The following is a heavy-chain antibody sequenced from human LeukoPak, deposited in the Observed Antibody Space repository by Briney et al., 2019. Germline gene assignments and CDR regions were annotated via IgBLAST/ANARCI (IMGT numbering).Heavy chain of an antibody. CDR3: ARDVRAYSTSSSAFDI. CDR1: GFTFSSYG. CDR2: ISYDGSNK. V-gene: IGHV3-30*03. Sequence: GGSLRLSCAASGFTFSSYGMHWVRQAPGKGLEWVAVISYDGSNKYYADSVKGRFTISRDNSKNTLYLQMDSLRDEDTAVYYCARDVRAYSTSSSAFDIWGQGTMVTVSS. J-gene: IGHJ3*02. D-gene: IGHD6-6*01.